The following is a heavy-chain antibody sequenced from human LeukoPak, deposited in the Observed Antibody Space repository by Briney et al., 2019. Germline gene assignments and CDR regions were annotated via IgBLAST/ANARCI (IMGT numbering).Heavy chain of an antibody. Sequence: SETLSLTCTVSGGSISSSYWNWIRQPPGKGLEWIGYINYSGSTNCNPSLKSRVTISVDTSKNQFSLKLTSVTAADTAVYYCARLLQSGYYYYGMDVWGQGTTVTVSS. CDR1: GGSISSSY. CDR2: INYSGST. J-gene: IGHJ6*02. V-gene: IGHV4-59*08. D-gene: IGHD4-11*01. CDR3: ARLLQSGYYYYGMDV.